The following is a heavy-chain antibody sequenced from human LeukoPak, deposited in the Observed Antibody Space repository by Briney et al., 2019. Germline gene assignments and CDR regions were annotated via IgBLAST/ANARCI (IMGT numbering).Heavy chain of an antibody. CDR3: GRDSTWGGIYFDY. V-gene: IGHV3-7*01. J-gene: IGHJ4*02. Sequence: GGSLRLSCAASGFTFSSYWMSWVRQAPGKGLEWVANIKQDGSEKSYVDSVKGRFTISRDNAKNSLYLQMNSLRAEDTAVYYCGRDSTWGGIYFDYWGQGTLVTVSS. CDR2: IKQDGSEK. CDR1: GFTFSSYW. D-gene: IGHD3-16*01.